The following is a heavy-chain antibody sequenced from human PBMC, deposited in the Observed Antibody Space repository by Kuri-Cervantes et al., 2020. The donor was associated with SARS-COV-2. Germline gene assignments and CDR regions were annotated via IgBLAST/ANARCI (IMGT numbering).Heavy chain of an antibody. J-gene: IGHJ6*03. CDR3: AREGYYDSSGNYAATGMDV. CDR2: ISKGSDTI. V-gene: IGHV3-48*01. CDR1: GFTFTTYS. D-gene: IGHD3-22*01. Sequence: GGSLRLSCAASGFTFTTYSMDWVRLAPGKGLEWLAYISKGSDTIYYADSVKGRFTISRDNSKNTVYLQMNSLRSEDTAVYYCAREGYYDSSGNYAATGMDVWGKGTTVTVSS.